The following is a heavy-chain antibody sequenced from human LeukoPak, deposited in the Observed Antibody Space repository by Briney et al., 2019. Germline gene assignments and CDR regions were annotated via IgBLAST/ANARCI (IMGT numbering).Heavy chain of an antibody. V-gene: IGHV4-39*01. Sequence: PSETLSLTCTVSGGSISSSSYYWGWIRQPPGKGLEWIGSIYYSGSTYYNPSLKSRVTISVDTSKNQFSLKLSSVTAADTAVYYCARHTVVQEAFDIWGQGTMVTVSS. J-gene: IGHJ3*02. CDR3: ARHTVVQEAFDI. CDR2: IYYSGST. CDR1: GGSISSSSYY. D-gene: IGHD4-23*01.